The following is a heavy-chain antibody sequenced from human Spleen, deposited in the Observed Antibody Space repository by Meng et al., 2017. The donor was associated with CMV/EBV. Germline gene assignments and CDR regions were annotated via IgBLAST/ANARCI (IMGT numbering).Heavy chain of an antibody. Sequence: ASGFTFSSYGMSWVRQAPGKGLEWVSVIYSGGSGTYYAGSVKGRFTISRDNSKNTLYLQMNSLRAEDTAVYYCARRFIAVAGSMDVWGQGTTVTVSS. CDR3: ARRFIAVAGSMDV. J-gene: IGHJ6*02. D-gene: IGHD6-19*01. CDR2: IYSGGSGT. V-gene: IGHV3-23*03. CDR1: GFTFSSYG.